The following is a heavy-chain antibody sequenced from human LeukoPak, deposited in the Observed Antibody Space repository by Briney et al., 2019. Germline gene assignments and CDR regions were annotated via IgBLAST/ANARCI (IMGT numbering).Heavy chain of an antibody. CDR1: GFTFDDDT. V-gene: IGHV3-43*01. Sequence: GGSLRLSCAASGFTFDDDTMHWVRQTPGRGLEWVSFITWKSHRAHYADSVKGRFTVSRDNSKDSLYLQMNSLRTEDTGLYHCASEVGYRSLGYLGQGTLVTVSS. J-gene: IGHJ4*02. CDR3: ASEVGYRSLGY. D-gene: IGHD3-3*01. CDR2: ITWKSHRA.